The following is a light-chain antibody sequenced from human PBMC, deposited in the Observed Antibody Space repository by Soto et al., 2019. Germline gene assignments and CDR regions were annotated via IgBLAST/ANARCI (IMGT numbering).Light chain of an antibody. CDR3: QQYNNWPWT. CDR1: QSIQSD. J-gene: IGKJ1*01. Sequence: EIMMTQSPATLSVSPGERAAFSCRASQSIQSDLAWYQQKPGQGPRLLIYGASTRATGVPVRFSGSGSGTEFTLTISRLQSEDFALYFCQQYNNWPWTFGQGTEVEIK. CDR2: GAS. V-gene: IGKV3-15*01.